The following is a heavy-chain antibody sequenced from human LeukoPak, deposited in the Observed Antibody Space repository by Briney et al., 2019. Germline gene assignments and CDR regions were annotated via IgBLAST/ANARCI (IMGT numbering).Heavy chain of an antibody. V-gene: IGHV5-51*01. D-gene: IGHD1-26*01. CDR3: ARRVDSYWFFDY. J-gene: IGHJ4*02. Sequence: GESLKISCKNSGYSFISYNIVWVRQMPGKGLEWMGIIYPGDSDTRYIPSFQGQVTISADKSINTAYLQWSSLKASDTAMYYCARRVDSYWFFDYWGQGTLVTVSS. CDR2: IYPGDSDT. CDR1: GYSFISYN.